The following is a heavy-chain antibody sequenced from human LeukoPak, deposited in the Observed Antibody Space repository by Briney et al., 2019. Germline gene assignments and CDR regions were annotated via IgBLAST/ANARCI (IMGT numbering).Heavy chain of an antibody. CDR3: ARGPRWVRNWFDP. V-gene: IGHV4-34*01. CDR2: INHSGST. CDR1: GGSFSGYY. Sequence: SETLSLTCAVYGGSFSGYYWSWIRQPPGKGLEWIGEINHSGSTNYNPSLKSRVTISVDTSKNQFSLKLSSVTAADTAVYYCARGPRWVRNWFDPWGQGTLVTVSS. J-gene: IGHJ5*02. D-gene: IGHD4-23*01.